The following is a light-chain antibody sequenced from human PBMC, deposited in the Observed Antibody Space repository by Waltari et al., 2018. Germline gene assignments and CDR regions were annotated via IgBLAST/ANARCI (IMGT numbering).Light chain of an antibody. CDR3: SSYPGTSTLYV. V-gene: IGLV2-14*03. J-gene: IGLJ1*01. Sequence: QSVLTQPASVSGSPGQSITISCTGVSSDIGDYKYVSWYQQNPGKAPKLMTFDLNNRPSGFSNRFSGSKSGNTAPLTIPGLRAEDKANYYCSSYPGTSTLYVFGTGTKVTVL. CDR2: DLN. CDR1: SSDIGDYKY.